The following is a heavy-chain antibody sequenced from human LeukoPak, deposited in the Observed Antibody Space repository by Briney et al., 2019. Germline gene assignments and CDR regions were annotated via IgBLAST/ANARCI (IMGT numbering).Heavy chain of an antibody. J-gene: IGHJ4*02. CDR3: ARHVRWLHHNCALDY. CDR1: GGSISSYY. V-gene: IGHV4-59*08. Sequence: SETLSLTCTVSGGSISSYYWSWVRQPPGKGLEWVGYIYYSGSTKYNPSLKSRVTISVDTSKNQFYLKLSSVTAADTAVYYCARHVRWLHHNCALDYWGQGTLVTVSS. D-gene: IGHD5-12*01. CDR2: IYYSGST.